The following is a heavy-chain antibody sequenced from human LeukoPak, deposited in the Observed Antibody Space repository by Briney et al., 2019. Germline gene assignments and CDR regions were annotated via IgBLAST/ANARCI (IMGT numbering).Heavy chain of an antibody. V-gene: IGHV1-18*01. J-gene: IGHJ3*02. CDR3: ARDHPHYYDSSDNRAAFDI. D-gene: IGHD3-22*01. Sequence: RASVKVSCKASGYTFTSYGISWVRQAPGQGLEWMGWISAYNGNTNYAQKLQGRVTMTTDTSTSTAYMELRSLRSDDTAVYYCARDHPHYYDSSDNRAAFDIWGQGTMVTVSS. CDR1: GYTFTSYG. CDR2: ISAYNGNT.